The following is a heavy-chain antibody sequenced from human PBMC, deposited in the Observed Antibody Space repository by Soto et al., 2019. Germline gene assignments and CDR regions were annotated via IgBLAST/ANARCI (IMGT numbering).Heavy chain of an antibody. V-gene: IGHV1-69*13. CDR3: ARGMRDILTANNRGYYYYGMDV. D-gene: IGHD3-9*01. CDR2: IIPIFGTA. J-gene: IGHJ6*02. CDR1: GGTFSSYA. Sequence: SVKVSCKASGGTFSSYAISWVRQAPGQGLEWMGGIIPIFGTANYAQKFQGRVTITADESTSTAYMELSSLRSEDTAVYYCARGMRDILTANNRGYYYYGMDVWGQGTTVTVSS.